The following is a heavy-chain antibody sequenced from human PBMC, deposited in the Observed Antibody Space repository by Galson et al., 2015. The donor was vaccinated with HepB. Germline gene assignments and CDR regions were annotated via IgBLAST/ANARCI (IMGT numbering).Heavy chain of an antibody. D-gene: IGHD1-7*01. CDR1: GFTFSSYA. V-gene: IGHV3-30-3*01. J-gene: IGHJ4*02. CDR3: AREYNWNYGGGFDY. CDR2: ISYDGSNK. Sequence: SLRLSCAASGFTFSSYAMHWVRQAPGKGPEWVAVISYDGSNKYYADSVKGRFTISRDNSKNTLYLQMNSLRAEDTAVYYCAREYNWNYGGGFDYWGQGTLDTVSS.